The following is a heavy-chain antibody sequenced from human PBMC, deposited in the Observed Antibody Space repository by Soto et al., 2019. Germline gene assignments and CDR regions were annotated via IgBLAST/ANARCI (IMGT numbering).Heavy chain of an antibody. D-gene: IGHD6-19*01. V-gene: IGHV1-18*01. CDR3: ARGTSIAVPEGP. J-gene: IGHJ4*02. CDR2: VSAYNGYT. CDR1: XXXXXXXX. Sequence: QVQLVQSGAEVKKPGASVKVSCXXXXXXXXXXXXXXXXQAPGQGLEWVGWVSAYNGYTKSAQNFQDXXXXXXXXXTXXXYXXXXXXRPDDTALYYCARGTSIAVPEGPWGQGTLVTVSS.